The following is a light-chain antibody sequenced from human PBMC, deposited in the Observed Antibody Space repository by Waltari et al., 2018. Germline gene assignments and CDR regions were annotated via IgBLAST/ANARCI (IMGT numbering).Light chain of an antibody. CDR1: SGDVGGYHF. V-gene: IGLV2-11*01. J-gene: IGLJ2*01. CDR2: DVN. Sequence: QSDLTQPRSVSGSPGQSVTLPCNGPSGDVGGYHFVSWYQHHPGKAPKVLIYDVNERPSGVPDRFSGSKSGNTASLTISGLQPEDEADYYCCSYAGSYTLIFGGGTKLTVL. CDR3: CSYAGSYTLI.